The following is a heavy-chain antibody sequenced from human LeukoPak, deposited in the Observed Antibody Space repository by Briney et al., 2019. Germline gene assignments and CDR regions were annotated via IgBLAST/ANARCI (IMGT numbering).Heavy chain of an antibody. Sequence: GGSLRLSCAVSGFTFSDFEMNWVRQAPRKGLQWVSQIDTSATSMHYADSVRGRFTISRDNAKNLLFLQMTSLRAEDTAVYYCVTDRPGVMDFDFWGQGTLVTVSS. CDR2: IDTSATSM. CDR1: GFTFSDFE. D-gene: IGHD2-2*03. V-gene: IGHV3-48*03. CDR3: VTDRPGVMDFDF. J-gene: IGHJ4*02.